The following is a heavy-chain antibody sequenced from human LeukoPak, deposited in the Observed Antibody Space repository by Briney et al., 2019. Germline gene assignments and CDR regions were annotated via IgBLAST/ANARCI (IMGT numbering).Heavy chain of an antibody. CDR2: ISSSSSYI. D-gene: IGHD2-15*01. J-gene: IGHJ5*02. V-gene: IGHV3-21*01. CDR1: GFTLSTYT. CDR3: ARVRSRLVVAATRANWFDP. Sequence: PGGSLRLSCAASGFTLSTYTMNWVRQAPGKGLEWVSSISSSSSYIYYADSVKGRFTISRDDAKNSLSLQMNSLRAEDTAVYYCARVRSRLVVAATRANWFDPWGQGTLVTVSS.